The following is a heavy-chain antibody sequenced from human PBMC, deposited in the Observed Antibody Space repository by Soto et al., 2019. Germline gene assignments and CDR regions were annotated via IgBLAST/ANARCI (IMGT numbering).Heavy chain of an antibody. CDR1: GYTLTELS. Sequence: ASVKVSCKVSGYTLTELSMHWVRQAPGKGLEWMGGFDTENGETIYAERFQGRATLTEDTSTSTAYLELRGLRSEDTAVYYCARATVHDFWGQGTLVTV. J-gene: IGHJ4*02. CDR2: FDTENGET. D-gene: IGHD4-17*01. V-gene: IGHV1-24*01. CDR3: ARATVHDF.